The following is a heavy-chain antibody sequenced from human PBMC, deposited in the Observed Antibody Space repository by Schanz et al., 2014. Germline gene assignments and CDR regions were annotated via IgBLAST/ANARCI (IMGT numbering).Heavy chain of an antibody. CDR3: ARGGPAYYFDD. Sequence: EVHLLESGGGLVEPGGSLRLSCATSGFSLDIFAVSWVRQAPGRGLEWVSYIGNGGVTIYYADSVKGRFTISRDNSKNTLFLQMNSLRAEDTAVYYWARGGPAYYFDDWGQGTLVTVSS. V-gene: IGHV3-48*01. CDR1: GFSLDIFA. J-gene: IGHJ4*02. CDR2: IGNGGVTI.